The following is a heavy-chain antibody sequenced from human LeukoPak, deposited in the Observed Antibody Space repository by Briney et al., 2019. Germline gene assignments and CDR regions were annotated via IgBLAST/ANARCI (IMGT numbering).Heavy chain of an antibody. V-gene: IGHV4-39*01. CDR3: ASLPDHEYYFDY. CDR2: IYYSGST. Sequence: SETLSLTCTVSGGSISSSSYYWGWIRQPPGKGLEWIGSIYYSGSTYYNPSLKSRVTISVDTSKNQFSLKLSSVTAADTAVYYCASLPDHEYYFDYWGQGTLVTVSS. D-gene: IGHD1-14*01. CDR1: GGSISSSSYY. J-gene: IGHJ4*02.